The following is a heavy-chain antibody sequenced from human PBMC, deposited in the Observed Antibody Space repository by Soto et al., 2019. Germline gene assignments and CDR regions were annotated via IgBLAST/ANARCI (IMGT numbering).Heavy chain of an antibody. Sequence: QVQLVQSGADVQKPGSSLKVSCKASGGTFSSYAISWVRQAPGQGLEWMGGTIHIVGTAHYAQKFQGRVTITADESTSPAYMELRSLRSDDTAVSYCARDCTNGVCSSPVDYWGQGTLVTVSS. CDR3: ARDCTNGVCSSPVDY. J-gene: IGHJ4*02. CDR1: GGTFSSYA. D-gene: IGHD2-8*01. CDR2: TIHIVGTA. V-gene: IGHV1-69*01.